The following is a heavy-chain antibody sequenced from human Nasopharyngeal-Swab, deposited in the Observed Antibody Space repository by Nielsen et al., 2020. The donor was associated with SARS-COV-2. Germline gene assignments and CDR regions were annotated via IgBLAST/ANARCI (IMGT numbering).Heavy chain of an antibody. V-gene: IGHV1-18*01. Sequence: ASVKVSCKASGYTFTSYGISWVRQAPGQGLEWMGWISAYNGNTNYAQKLQGRVTMTTDNSTSTAYMELRSLRSDDTAVYYCARESSIAVAGAIFDYWGQGTLVTVSS. J-gene: IGHJ4*02. CDR1: GYTFTSYG. D-gene: IGHD6-19*01. CDR3: ARESSIAVAGAIFDY. CDR2: ISAYNGNT.